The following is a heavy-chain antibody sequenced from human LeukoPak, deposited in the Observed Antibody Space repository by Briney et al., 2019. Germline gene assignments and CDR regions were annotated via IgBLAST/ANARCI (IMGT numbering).Heavy chain of an antibody. Sequence: SETLSLTCTVSGYSISSGYYWGWIRQPPGKGLEWIGSIYHSGSTYYNPSLKSRVTISVDTSKNQFSLKLSSVTAADTAVYYCAREDGYCSGGSCYYFDYWGQGTLVTVSS. CDR3: AREDGYCSGGSCYYFDY. CDR1: GYSISSGYY. J-gene: IGHJ4*02. V-gene: IGHV4-38-2*02. D-gene: IGHD2-15*01. CDR2: IYHSGST.